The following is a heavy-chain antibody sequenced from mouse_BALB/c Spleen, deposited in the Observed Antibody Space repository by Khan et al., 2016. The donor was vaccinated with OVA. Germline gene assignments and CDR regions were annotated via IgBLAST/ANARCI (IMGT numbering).Heavy chain of an antibody. D-gene: IGHD2-14*01. CDR3: AREWTYDRYYGWFAY. V-gene: IGHV1-4*01. J-gene: IGHJ3*01. Sequence: VQLQQSGAELARPGASVKMSCKASGYTFTSYTMHWVKQRPGQGLEWIGYINPNNDYTNYNQKFRDKATLTADKTSSTAYMELHSLTSGDSAVYYCAREWTYDRYYGWFAYWGQSTLVTVSA. CDR2: INPNNDYT. CDR1: GYTFTSYT.